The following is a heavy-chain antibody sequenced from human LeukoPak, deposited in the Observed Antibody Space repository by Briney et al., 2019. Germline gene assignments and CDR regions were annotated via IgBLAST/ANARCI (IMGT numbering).Heavy chain of an antibody. Sequence: SVKVSCKXSGGTFSSYAISWVRQAPGQGLEWMGRIIPIFGTANYSQKFQGRVTITTDESTSTAYMELSSLRSEDTAVYYCASGTYYDFWSGYPLDYWGQGTLVTVSS. D-gene: IGHD3-3*01. CDR3: ASGTYYDFWSGYPLDY. CDR1: GGTFSSYA. V-gene: IGHV1-69*05. CDR2: IIPIFGTA. J-gene: IGHJ4*02.